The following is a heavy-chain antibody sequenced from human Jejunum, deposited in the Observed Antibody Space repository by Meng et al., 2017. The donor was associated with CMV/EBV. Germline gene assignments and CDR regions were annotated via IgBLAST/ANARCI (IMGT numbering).Heavy chain of an antibody. J-gene: IGHJ4*02. V-gene: IGHV4-4*02. D-gene: IGHD1-26*01. CDR3: ARGRSTRTTSYEGAFGH. CDR2: MSPTASS. Sequence: YVNSLNWWSWLRQPPGKGLEWVGEMSPTASSNYNPSLKSRVSIFLDRFNNQFSLKLSSVTAADTAVYYCARGRSTRTTSYEGAFGHWGQGILVTVSS. CDR1: YVNSLNW.